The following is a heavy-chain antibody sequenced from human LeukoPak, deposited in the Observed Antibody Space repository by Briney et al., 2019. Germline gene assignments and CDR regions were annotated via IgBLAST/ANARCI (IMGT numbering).Heavy chain of an antibody. CDR2: TRNKANSYTT. Sequence: GGSLRLSCAASGFTFSDHYMDWVRQAPGKGLEWVGRTRNKANSYTTEYAASVKGRFTISRDDSKNTLYMQMNSLKTEDTAVYYCTTLIVVVPAAKFDPWGQGTLVTVSS. CDR3: TTLIVVVPAAKFDP. J-gene: IGHJ5*02. D-gene: IGHD2-2*01. CDR1: GFTFSDHY. V-gene: IGHV3-72*01.